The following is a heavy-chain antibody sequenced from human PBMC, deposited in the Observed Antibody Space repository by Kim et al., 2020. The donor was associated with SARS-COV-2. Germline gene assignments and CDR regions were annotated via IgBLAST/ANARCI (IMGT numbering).Heavy chain of an antibody. V-gene: IGHV4-34*01. Sequence: SETLSLTCAVYGGSFSGYYWSWIRQPPGKGLEWIGEINHSGSTNYNPSLKSRVTISVDTSKNQFSLKLSSVTAADTAVYYCARKSGSSWPHGAFDIWGQGTMVTVSS. CDR3: ARKSGSSWPHGAFDI. CDR1: GGSFSGYY. J-gene: IGHJ3*02. D-gene: IGHD6-13*01. CDR2: INHSGST.